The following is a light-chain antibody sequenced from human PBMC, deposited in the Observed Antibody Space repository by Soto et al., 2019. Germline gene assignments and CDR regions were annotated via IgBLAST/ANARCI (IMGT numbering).Light chain of an antibody. V-gene: IGKV3-11*01. CDR2: DAS. Sequence: IVLTQSPATLSLWPGETAILSCRASQTVSSYLSWYQHKPGQAPRLLIYDASKRAPGIPARFSGSGSGTEFTLTMSSLEPEDFAVYYCQQRSTSITCGQGTRLEIE. CDR3: QQRSTSIT. J-gene: IGKJ5*01. CDR1: QTVSSY.